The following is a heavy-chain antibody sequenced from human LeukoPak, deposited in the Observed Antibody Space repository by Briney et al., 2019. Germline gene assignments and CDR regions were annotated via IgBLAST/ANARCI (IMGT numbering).Heavy chain of an antibody. CDR3: ARVLFDFWSGFGS. V-gene: IGHV1-2*02. CDR1: GYTFTGYY. Sequence: ASVKVSCKTSGYTFTGYYIHWVRQAPGQGLEWMGWINPNSGGTDYAQKFQGRVTMTRDTSISTAYMELSRLSSDDTAVYFCARVLFDFWSGFGSWGQGTLVIVSS. CDR2: INPNSGGT. D-gene: IGHD3-3*01. J-gene: IGHJ4*02.